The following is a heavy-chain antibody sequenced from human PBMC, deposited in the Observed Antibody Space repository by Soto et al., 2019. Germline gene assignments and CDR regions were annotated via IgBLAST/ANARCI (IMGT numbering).Heavy chain of an antibody. Sequence: QVQLQESGPGLVKPSGALSLTCAVSNGSISSDNCWSWVRQPPGKGLERIGEIFHSGTTNYNPYLKSRITVSVDKSKNQFSLEMNSVTAADTAVYYCAGGGGWPFDYWGQGTLVTVSS. CDR3: AGGGGWPFDY. CDR1: NGSISSDNC. V-gene: IGHV4-4*02. D-gene: IGHD6-19*01. CDR2: IFHSGTT. J-gene: IGHJ4*02.